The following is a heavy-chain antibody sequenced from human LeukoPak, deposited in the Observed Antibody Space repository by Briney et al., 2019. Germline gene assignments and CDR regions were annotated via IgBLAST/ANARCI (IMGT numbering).Heavy chain of an antibody. D-gene: IGHD3-9*01. CDR2: IKSKTDGGTT. V-gene: IGHV3-15*01. CDR1: GFTFSNAW. Sequence: PGGSLRLSCAASGFTFSNAWMSWVRQAPGEGLEWAGRIKSKTDGGTTDYAAHVKGRFTISRDDSKNTLYLQMNSLKTEDTAVYYCTRINYDILTGYDDYYGMDVWGKGTTVTVSS. CDR3: TRINYDILTGYDDYYGMDV. J-gene: IGHJ6*04.